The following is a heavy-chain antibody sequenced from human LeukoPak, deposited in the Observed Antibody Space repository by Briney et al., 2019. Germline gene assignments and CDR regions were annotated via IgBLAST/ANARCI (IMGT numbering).Heavy chain of an antibody. V-gene: IGHV3-7*01. CDR1: GFTFNGYW. J-gene: IGHJ4*02. CDR2: IKQDGSVI. CDR3: ARGPSHSSCYYYYFDY. D-gene: IGHD3-22*01. Sequence: GGSLRLSCAASGFTFNGYWMSWVRQAPGKGLEWVANIKQDGSVIWYVDSVKGRFTISRDNAQNSLYLQMNSLRAEDTAVYYCARGPSHSSCYYYYFDYWGQGTLVTVSS.